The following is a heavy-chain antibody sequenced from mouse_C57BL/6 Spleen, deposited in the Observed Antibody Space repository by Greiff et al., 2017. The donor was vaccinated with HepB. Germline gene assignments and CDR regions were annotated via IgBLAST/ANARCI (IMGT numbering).Heavy chain of an antibody. Sequence: EVMLVESEGGLVQPGSSMKLSCTASGFTFSDYYMAWVRQVPEKGLEWVANINYDGSSTYYLDSLKSRFIISRDNAKNILYLQMSSLKSEDTATYYCARWLYGSSLDYWGQGTTLTVSS. CDR1: GFTFSDYY. V-gene: IGHV5-16*01. J-gene: IGHJ2*01. CDR3: ARWLYGSSLDY. D-gene: IGHD1-1*01. CDR2: INYDGSST.